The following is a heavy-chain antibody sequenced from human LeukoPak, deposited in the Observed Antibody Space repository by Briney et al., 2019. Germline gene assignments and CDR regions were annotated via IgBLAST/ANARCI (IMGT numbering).Heavy chain of an antibody. J-gene: IGHJ4*02. CDR3: ARGYFGSFDY. V-gene: IGHV5-51*01. D-gene: IGHD2-21*01. CDR2: IYPGDSDT. CDR1: GYRFSTYW. Sequence: GESLKISCEVSGYRFSTYWIGWVRQMPGEGLEWMGIIYPGDSDTRYSPSFQGQVTISADKSLNTAYLQWNSLKASDSATYYCARGYFGSFDYWGQGTLVTVSS.